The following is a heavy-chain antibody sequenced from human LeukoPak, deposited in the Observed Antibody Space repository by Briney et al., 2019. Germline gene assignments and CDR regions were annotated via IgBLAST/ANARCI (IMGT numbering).Heavy chain of an antibody. CDR1: GYTFTGYY. D-gene: IGHD5/OR15-5a*01. V-gene: IGHV1-2*02. CDR2: INPNSGGT. Sequence: ASVKVSRKASGYTFTGYYMHWVRQAPGQGLEWMGWINPNSGGTNYAQKFQGRVTMTRDTSIRTAYMELSRLRSDDTAVYYCARLRSVYGWADYWGQGTLVTVSS. J-gene: IGHJ4*02. CDR3: ARLRSVYGWADY.